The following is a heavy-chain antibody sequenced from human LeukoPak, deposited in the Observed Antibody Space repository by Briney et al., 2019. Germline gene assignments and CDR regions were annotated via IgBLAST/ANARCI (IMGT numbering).Heavy chain of an antibody. Sequence: GGSLRLSCAASGFTFSSYEMNWVRQAPGKGLEWVSYISSSGSTIYYADSVKGRFTLSRDNSNNTLYLQMNSLRADDTAVYYCAKVDRLYSSSATLDYWGQGTLVTVSS. CDR1: GFTFSSYE. D-gene: IGHD6-6*01. CDR2: ISSSGSTI. V-gene: IGHV3-48*03. J-gene: IGHJ4*02. CDR3: AKVDRLYSSSATLDY.